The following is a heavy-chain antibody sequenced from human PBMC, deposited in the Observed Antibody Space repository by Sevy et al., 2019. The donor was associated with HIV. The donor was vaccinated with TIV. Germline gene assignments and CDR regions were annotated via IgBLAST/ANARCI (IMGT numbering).Heavy chain of an antibody. J-gene: IGHJ6*02. CDR3: ANSRGRYEGSSWLYYYYIMDV. D-gene: IGHD6-13*01. V-gene: IGHV3-30*18. CDR2: ISNDGSDK. Sequence: GGSLRLSCAAAEFSFSRHGMHWARQAPGKGLEWVAVISNDGSDKEYAESVKGRFTVSRDNSKDTVYLQMNSLRLDDTTVYYCANSRGRYEGSSWLYYYYIMDVWGQGTTVTVSS. CDR1: EFSFSRHG.